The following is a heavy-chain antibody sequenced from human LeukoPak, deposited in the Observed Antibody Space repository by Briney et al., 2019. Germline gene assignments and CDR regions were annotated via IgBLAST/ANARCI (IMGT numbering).Heavy chain of an antibody. CDR2: VYYTGTT. J-gene: IGHJ6*03. CDR3: ARFCSSTSCYYYYMDV. CDR1: GGSISSYY. D-gene: IGHD2-2*01. Sequence: SETLSLTCTVSGGSISSYYWSWIRQPPGKGLQYIGYVYYTGTTSYNPSLKSRVTISIDTSKNQLSLKLSSVTAADTAVYYCARFCSSTSCYYYYMDVWGKGTTVTVSS. V-gene: IGHV4-59*01.